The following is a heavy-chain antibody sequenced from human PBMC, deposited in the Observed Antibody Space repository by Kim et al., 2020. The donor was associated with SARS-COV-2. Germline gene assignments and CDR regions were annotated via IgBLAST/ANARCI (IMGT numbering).Heavy chain of an antibody. J-gene: IGHJ2*01. Sequence: SETLSLTCSVSGGSISYYYWSWIRQPPGKGLEWIGYIYYSGSTNYNPSLKSRVTISVDTSKNQFSLNLSSVTAADTAVYYCARVVPAAGTYWYFDLWGRGTLVTVSS. CDR1: GGSISYYY. CDR3: ARVVPAAGTYWYFDL. V-gene: IGHV4-59*01. D-gene: IGHD6-13*01. CDR2: IYYSGST.